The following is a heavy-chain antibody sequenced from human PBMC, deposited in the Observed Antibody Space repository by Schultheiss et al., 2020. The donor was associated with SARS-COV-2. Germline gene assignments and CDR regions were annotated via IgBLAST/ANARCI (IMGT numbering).Heavy chain of an antibody. V-gene: IGHV3-21*01. CDR2: ISSTSSNI. CDR3: ARGEVFDWSQFDY. J-gene: IGHJ4*02. D-gene: IGHD3-9*01. Sequence: GGSLRLSCAASGFTFSSYEMNWVRQAPGKGLEWVSSISSTSSNIYYADSVKGRFTISRDNAKNSLYLQMNSLRAEDTAVYYCARGEVFDWSQFDYWGQGVLVTVSS. CDR1: GFTFSSYE.